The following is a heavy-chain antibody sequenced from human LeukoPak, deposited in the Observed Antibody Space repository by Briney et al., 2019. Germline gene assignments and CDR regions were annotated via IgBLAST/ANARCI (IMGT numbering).Heavy chain of an antibody. V-gene: IGHV3-23*01. CDR2: IFPSGGEI. Sequence: LPGGSLRLSCAASGFTFSTFAMIWVRQPPGKGLEWVSSIFPSGGEIHYADSVKGRFTISRDNSKNTLSLQMNSLRAEDTALYYCTKDLRYYYADNHSEMDEHDCWGQGTLVTVSS. J-gene: IGHJ4*02. D-gene: IGHD4-23*01. CDR3: TKDLRYYYADNHSEMDEHDC. CDR1: GFTFSTFA.